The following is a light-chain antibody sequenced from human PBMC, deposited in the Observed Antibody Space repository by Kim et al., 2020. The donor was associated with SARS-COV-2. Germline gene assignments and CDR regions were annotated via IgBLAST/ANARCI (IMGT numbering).Light chain of an antibody. Sequence: ALGQTVRITCQGDSLRIYYATWYQQKPGQAPVLVIYGKNNRPSGIPDRFSGSTSGTTASLTITGAQAEDEADYYCNSRDSSGNHLVFGGGTQQTVL. CDR3: NSRDSSGNHLV. CDR1: SLRIYY. J-gene: IGLJ3*02. V-gene: IGLV3-19*01. CDR2: GKN.